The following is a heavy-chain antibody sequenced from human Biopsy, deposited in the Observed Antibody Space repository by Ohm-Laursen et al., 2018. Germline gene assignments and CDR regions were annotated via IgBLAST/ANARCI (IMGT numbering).Heavy chain of an antibody. CDR3: ATKLTGYFHH. D-gene: IGHD3-9*01. V-gene: IGHV1-69*06. CDR2: NIPILGTG. J-gene: IGHJ1*01. Sequence: SVKVSCKAPGDTFSNYGVNWVRQAPGQGLEWLGGNIPILGTGNYAQKFQDRVTVAADTSTSTATMELRSLRSDDTAVYYCATKLTGYFHHWGQGTLVIVSS. CDR1: GDTFSNYG.